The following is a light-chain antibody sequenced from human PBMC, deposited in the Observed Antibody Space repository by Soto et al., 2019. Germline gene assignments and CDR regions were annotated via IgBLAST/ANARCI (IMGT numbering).Light chain of an antibody. J-gene: IGKJ4*01. CDR2: GAS. Sequence: EIVLTQSPGTLSLSPGERATLSCRASQSVSSSFLAWYQQKPGQAPRLLIYGASSRATGIPDRFRGSGSGTDFTLTISRLEPEDFAVYYCQQYGSSPLTFGGGTKMEIK. V-gene: IGKV3-20*01. CDR1: QSVSSSF. CDR3: QQYGSSPLT.